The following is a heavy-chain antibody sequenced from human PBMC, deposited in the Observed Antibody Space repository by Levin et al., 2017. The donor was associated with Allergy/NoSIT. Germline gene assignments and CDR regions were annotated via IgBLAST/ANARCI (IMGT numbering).Heavy chain of an antibody. CDR1: GFTFSSYE. V-gene: IGHV3-48*03. CDR3: ARQLGNFWSGYNYFAY. CDR2: ISSSGSTI. J-gene: IGHJ4*02. Sequence: GESLKISCAASGFTFSSYEMNWVRQAPGKGLEWVSYISSSGSTIYYADSVKGRFTIPRDNAKNSLYLQMNSLRAEDTAVYYCARQLGNFWSGYNYFAYWGQGTLVTVSS. D-gene: IGHD3-3*01.